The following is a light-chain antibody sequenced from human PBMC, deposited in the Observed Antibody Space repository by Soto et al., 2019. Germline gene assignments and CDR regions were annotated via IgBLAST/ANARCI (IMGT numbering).Light chain of an antibody. CDR3: CSYAGNYILV. CDR2: DVS. J-gene: IGLJ2*01. V-gene: IGLV2-11*01. CDR1: SSDVGGYNY. Sequence: QSALTQPPSVSGSPGQSVTISCTGTSSDVGGYNYVSWYQQHPGKAPKLMIYDVSKRPSGVPGRFSGSKSGNTASLTISGLQAEDEADYYCCSYAGNYILVFGGGTKLTVL.